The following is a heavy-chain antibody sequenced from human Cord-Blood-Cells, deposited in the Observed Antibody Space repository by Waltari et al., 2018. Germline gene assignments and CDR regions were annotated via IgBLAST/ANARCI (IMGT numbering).Heavy chain of an antibody. J-gene: IGHJ5*02. Sequence: QLQLQESGPGLVKPSETLSLTCTVSGGSISSSSYYWGWIGQPPGKGLEWIGSIYYSGSTYYNPSLKSRVTISVDTSKNQFSLKLSSVTAADTAVYYCASRDEGGAHNWFDPWGQGTLVTVSS. V-gene: IGHV4-39*07. CDR3: ASRDEGGAHNWFDP. D-gene: IGHD3-16*01. CDR1: GGSISSSSYY. CDR2: IYYSGST.